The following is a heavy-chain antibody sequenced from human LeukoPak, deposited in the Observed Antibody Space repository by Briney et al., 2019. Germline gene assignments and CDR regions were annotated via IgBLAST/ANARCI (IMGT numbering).Heavy chain of an antibody. CDR3: AKYISGSDYYYYGMDV. V-gene: IGHV3-23*01. J-gene: IGHJ6*02. Sequence: GGSLRLSCAASGFTFTTYAMSWVRQAPGKGLEWVSLISKSGGSTYYAESVKGRFAISRDNSMNTLYLQMNSLRAEDTAIYYCAKYISGSDYYYYGMDVWGQGTTVTVSS. CDR1: GFTFTTYA. D-gene: IGHD6-19*01. CDR2: ISKSGGST.